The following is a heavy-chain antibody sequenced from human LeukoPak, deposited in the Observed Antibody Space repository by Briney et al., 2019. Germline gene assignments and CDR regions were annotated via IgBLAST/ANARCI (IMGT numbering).Heavy chain of an antibody. D-gene: IGHD2-2*01. Sequence: ASVKVSCKASGYPFSIYDVNWVRQAAGQGLEWLEWMNPNGIAAGYSQKFQDRVTLTMDTSTSTAYLELSSLGSEDTAVYYCARGRLSTLWGQGTLVTVSS. J-gene: IGHJ4*02. CDR1: GYPFSIYD. CDR3: ARGRLSTL. V-gene: IGHV1-8*01. CDR2: MNPNGIAA.